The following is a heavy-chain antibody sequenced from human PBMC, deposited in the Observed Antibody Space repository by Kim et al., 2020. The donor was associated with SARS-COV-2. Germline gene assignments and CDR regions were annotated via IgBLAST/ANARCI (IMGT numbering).Heavy chain of an antibody. J-gene: IGHJ4*02. V-gene: IGHV3-30*18. CDR3: AKSFSRSYWGYDY. Sequence: GGSLRLSCAASGFTFNTYGMHWVRQAPGKGLEWVAVISYDGSNKYYADSVKGRFTISRDNSKNTLYLQMNSLRIEDTAVYYCAKSFSRSYWGYDYWGQGTLVTVSS. D-gene: IGHD1-26*01. CDR2: ISYDGSNK. CDR1: GFTFNTYG.